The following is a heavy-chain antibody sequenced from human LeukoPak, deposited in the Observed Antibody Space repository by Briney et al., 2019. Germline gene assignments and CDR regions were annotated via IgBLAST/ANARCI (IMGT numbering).Heavy chain of an antibody. V-gene: IGHV3-7*01. CDR3: ARGKRFGELFYFDY. J-gene: IGHJ4*02. CDR1: GFTFSSYC. D-gene: IGHD3-10*01. Sequence: GGSLRLSCAAPGFTFSSYCMSWVRQAPGKGLEWVVNIKQNGSEKYYVDSGKGRFTISRDNAKNSLYLQMNSLRAEDTAIYYCARGKRFGELFYFDYWGQGTLVTVSS. CDR2: IKQNGSEK.